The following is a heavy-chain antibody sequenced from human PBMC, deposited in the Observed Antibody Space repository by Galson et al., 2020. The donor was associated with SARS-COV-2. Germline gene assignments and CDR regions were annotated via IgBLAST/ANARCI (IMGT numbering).Heavy chain of an antibody. CDR1: GFTFSSYW. Sequence: PGGSLRLSCAASGFTFSSYWMSWVRQAPGKGLEWVANIKQDGSEKYYVDSVKGRFTISRDNAKNSLYLQMNSLRAEDTAVYYCARDSIAVAGGFDYWGQGTLVTVSS. D-gene: IGHD6-19*01. J-gene: IGHJ4*02. CDR3: ARDSIAVAGGFDY. CDR2: IKQDGSEK. V-gene: IGHV3-7*01.